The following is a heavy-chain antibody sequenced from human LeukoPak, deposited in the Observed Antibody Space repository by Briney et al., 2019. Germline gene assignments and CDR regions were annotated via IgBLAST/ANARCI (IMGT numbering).Heavy chain of an antibody. D-gene: IGHD1-26*01. CDR1: GYTFTSYG. J-gene: IGHJ4*02. CDR3: ASLVGAIKGRPYYFDY. V-gene: IGHV1-18*01. Sequence: GASVKVSCKASGYTFTSYGISWVRQAPGQGLEWMGWISAYNGNTNYAQKLQGRVTMTTDTSTSTAYMELRSLRSDDTAVYYCASLVGAIKGRPYYFDYWGQGTLVTVSS. CDR2: ISAYNGNT.